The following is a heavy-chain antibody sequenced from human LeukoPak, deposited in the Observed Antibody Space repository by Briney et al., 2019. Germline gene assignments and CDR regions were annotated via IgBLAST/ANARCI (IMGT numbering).Heavy chain of an antibody. D-gene: IGHD2-2*01. J-gene: IGHJ3*02. CDR3: ARTSHSMEHAFDI. CDR2: ISSSSSYI. CDR1: GFTFSSYS. V-gene: IGHV3-21*01. Sequence: GGSLRLSCAASGFTFSSYSMNWVRQAPGKGLEWVSSISSSSSYIYYADSVKGRFTISRDNAKNSLYLQMNSLRAEDTAVYYCARTSHSMEHAFDIWGQGTMVTVSS.